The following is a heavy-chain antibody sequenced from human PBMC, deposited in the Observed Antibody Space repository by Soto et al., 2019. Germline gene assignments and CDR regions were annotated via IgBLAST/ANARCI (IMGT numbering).Heavy chain of an antibody. V-gene: IGHV1-18*01. CDR3: ARLWSYYYGSGSYYSGRRPRYGMDV. CDR2: ISAYNGNT. J-gene: IGHJ6*02. D-gene: IGHD3-10*01. CDR1: GYTFTSYG. Sequence: ASVKDSCKASGYTFTSYGISWVRQAPAQGLEWMGWISAYNGNTNYAQKLQGRVTMTTDTSTSTAYMELRSLRSDDTAVYYCARLWSYYYGSGSYYSGRRPRYGMDVWGQGTTVTVS.